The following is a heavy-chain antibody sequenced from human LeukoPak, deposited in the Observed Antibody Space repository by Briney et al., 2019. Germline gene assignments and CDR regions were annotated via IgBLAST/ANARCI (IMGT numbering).Heavy chain of an antibody. V-gene: IGHV3-69-1*02. CDR2: IGSDNKP. Sequence: GGSLRLSCEASGFTFSAYAMTWVRQAPGQGLEWVSSIGSDNKPHYSESVKGRFTISRDNAKNSLYLQMNSLRAEDTAVYYCARGAALDYWGQGTLVTVSS. D-gene: IGHD2-15*01. J-gene: IGHJ4*02. CDR1: GFTFSAYA. CDR3: ARGAALDY.